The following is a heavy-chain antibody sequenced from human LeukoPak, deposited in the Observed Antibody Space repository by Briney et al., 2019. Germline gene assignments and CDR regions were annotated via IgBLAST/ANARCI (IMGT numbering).Heavy chain of an antibody. V-gene: IGHV3-30-3*01. CDR1: GFTFSSYA. D-gene: IGHD2-21*01. CDR2: ISYDGSNK. CDR3: ARGGGDCCYDYYYYMDV. Sequence: PGRSLRLSCAASGFTFSSYAMHWVRQAPGKGLEWVAVISYDGSNKYYADSVKGRFTISRGNSKNTLYLQMNSLRAEDTAVYYCARGGGDCCYDYYYYMDVWGKGTTVTVSS. J-gene: IGHJ6*03.